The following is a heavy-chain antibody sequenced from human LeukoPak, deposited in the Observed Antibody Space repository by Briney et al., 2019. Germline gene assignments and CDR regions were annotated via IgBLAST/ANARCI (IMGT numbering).Heavy chain of an antibody. Sequence: GGCLRLSCAASGFTFSSYSMNWVRKAPGKGLEWVSSISSSSSYIYYADSVKGRFTISRDNAKNSLYLQMNSLRAEDTAVYYCARGRRIPAVYFDYWGQGTLVTVSS. CDR1: GFTFSSYS. V-gene: IGHV3-21*01. CDR2: ISSSSSYI. J-gene: IGHJ4*02. CDR3: ARGRRIPAVYFDY.